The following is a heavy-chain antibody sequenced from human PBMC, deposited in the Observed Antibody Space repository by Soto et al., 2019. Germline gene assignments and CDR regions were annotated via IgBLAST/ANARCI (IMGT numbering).Heavy chain of an antibody. D-gene: IGHD3-22*01. J-gene: IGHJ5*02. CDR2: IYSGGST. CDR1: GFTVSSNY. Sequence: GSLRLSCAASGFTVSSNYMSWVRQAPGKGLEWVSVIYSGGSTYYADSAKGRVTISRDNSKNTLYLQMNSLRAEDTAVYYCARVRPLEYYSDSSGPFDPWGQGTLVTVSS. CDR3: ARVRPLEYYSDSSGPFDP. V-gene: IGHV3-53*01.